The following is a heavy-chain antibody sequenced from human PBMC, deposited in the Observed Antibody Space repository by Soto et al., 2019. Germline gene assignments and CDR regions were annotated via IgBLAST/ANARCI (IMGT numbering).Heavy chain of an antibody. V-gene: IGHV3-48*02. D-gene: IGHD3-22*01. CDR1: GFTFSTYS. CDR3: ARENPRFHYYSSGQPPIGY. J-gene: IGHJ4*02. Sequence: PGGSLRLSCAASGFTFSTYSMNWVRQAPGKGLEWVSYISSSSGTIYYADSVKGRFTVSRDNAKNSLYLQMNSLRDEDTAVYYCARENPRFHYYSSGQPPIGYRGQGTLVTGSS. CDR2: ISSSSGTI.